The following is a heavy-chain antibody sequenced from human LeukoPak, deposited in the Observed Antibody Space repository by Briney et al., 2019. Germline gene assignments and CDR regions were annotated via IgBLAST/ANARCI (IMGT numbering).Heavy chain of an antibody. D-gene: IGHD4-17*01. CDR1: GFTFSSYA. J-gene: IGHJ4*02. CDR2: ISGSGGST. CDR3: AKARGYLTVTTEIDY. V-gene: IGHV3-23*01. Sequence: GGSLRLSCAASGFTFSSYAMSWVRQAPGKGLEWVSAISGSGGSTYYADSVKGRFTISRDNSKNTLYLQMNSLRAEDTAVYYCAKARGYLTVTTEIDYWGQGTLVTVSS.